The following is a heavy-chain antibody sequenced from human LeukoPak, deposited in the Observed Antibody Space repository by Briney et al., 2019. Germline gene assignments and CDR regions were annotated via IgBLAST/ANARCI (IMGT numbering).Heavy chain of an antibody. Sequence: SQTLSLTCTVSGGSISSGDYYWSWIRQPPGKGLEWIGYIYYSGSTYYNPSLKSRVTISVDTSQNQFSLKLSSVTAADTAVYYCARVPSGSYPFDYWGQGTLVTVSS. V-gene: IGHV4-30-4*08. J-gene: IGHJ4*02. CDR3: ARVPSGSYPFDY. CDR2: IYYSGST. CDR1: GGSISSGDYY. D-gene: IGHD1-26*01.